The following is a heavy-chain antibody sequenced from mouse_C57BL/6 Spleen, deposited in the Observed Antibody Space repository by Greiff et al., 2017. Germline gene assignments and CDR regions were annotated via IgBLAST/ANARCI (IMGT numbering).Heavy chain of an antibody. V-gene: IGHV5-6*01. J-gene: IGHJ2*01. CDR3: ARHRDYGSSLYAFDY. CDR1: GFTFSSYG. CDR2: ISSGGSYN. D-gene: IGHD1-1*01. Sequence: VKLMESGGDLVKPGGSLKLSCAASGFTFSSYGMSWVRQTPDKRLEWVATISSGGSYNYYPDSVKGRFTISRDNAKNTLYLQMSSLKSEDTAMYYCARHRDYGSSLYAFDYWGQGTTLTVSS.